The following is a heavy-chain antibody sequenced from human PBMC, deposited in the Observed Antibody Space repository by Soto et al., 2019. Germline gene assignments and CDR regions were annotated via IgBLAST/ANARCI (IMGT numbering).Heavy chain of an antibody. V-gene: IGHV1-69*01. CDR2: IIPIVETP. CDR3: ARLSRLNYYDISGFFKDNWFDP. J-gene: IGHJ5*02. D-gene: IGHD3-22*01. Sequence: QVQLVQSGAEVKKPGSSMKVSCKASGGTYNSYDINWVRQAPGQGLEWMGGIIPIVETPKYAQKFQGRVTITADESTNTVYMELSSLRSEDTAMYYCARLSRLNYYDISGFFKDNWFDPWDQGTLVTVSS. CDR1: GGTYNSYD.